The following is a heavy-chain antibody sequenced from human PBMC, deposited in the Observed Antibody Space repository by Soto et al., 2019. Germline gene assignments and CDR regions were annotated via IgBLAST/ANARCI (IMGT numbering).Heavy chain of an antibody. CDR3: VREVKYSNSWKPFDY. D-gene: IGHD6-13*01. V-gene: IGHV3-48*01. J-gene: IGHJ4*02. Sequence: EVQLVESGGGLIQPGSSLRLSCAASGFTFSSYSMNWVRQTPGKGLEWVSYISSSSSSIYYADSVKGRFTISRDNAKNSLSLQINSLRAEDTAVYFCVREVKYSNSWKPFDYWGQGTLVTVSS. CDR2: ISSSSSSI. CDR1: GFTFSSYS.